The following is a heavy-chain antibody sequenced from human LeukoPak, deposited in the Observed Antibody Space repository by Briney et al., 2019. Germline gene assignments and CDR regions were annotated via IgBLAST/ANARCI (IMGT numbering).Heavy chain of an antibody. CDR3: ARVGGSGRRYMDV. CDR1: GYTFTGHY. J-gene: IGHJ6*03. CDR2: INPNSGGT. V-gene: IGHV1-2*02. Sequence: ASVKVSCKASGYTFTGHYMHWVRQAPGQGLEWMGWINPNSGGTNYAQKFQGRVTMTRDTSISTAYMELSRLRSDDTAVYYCARVGGSGRRYMDVWGKGTTVTVSS. D-gene: IGHD3-10*01.